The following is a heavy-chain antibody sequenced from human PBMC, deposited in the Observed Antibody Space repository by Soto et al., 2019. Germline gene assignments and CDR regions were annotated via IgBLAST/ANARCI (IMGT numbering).Heavy chain of an antibody. D-gene: IGHD4-17*01. V-gene: IGHV3-30*18. CDR3: AKDSDYGPYYFDY. CDR1: GFTFSSYG. CDR2: ISYDGSNK. J-gene: IGHJ4*02. Sequence: PGGSLRLSCAASGFTFSSYGMHWVRQAPGKGLEWVAVISYDGSNKYYADSVKGRFTISRDNSKNTLYLQMNSLRAEDTAVYYCAKDSDYGPYYFDYWGQGTLVTVSS.